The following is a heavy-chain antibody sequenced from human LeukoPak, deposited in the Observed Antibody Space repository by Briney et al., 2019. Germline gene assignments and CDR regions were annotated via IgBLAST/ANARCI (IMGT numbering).Heavy chain of an antibody. D-gene: IGHD3-3*01. V-gene: IGHV1-18*01. CDR3: ARDQGTIFGESFDC. Sequence: ASVKVSCKASGYTFTRYGVTWVRQAPGQGLEWMGWISAYNGNTNYAQKLQGRVTVTTDTSTSTAYMELRSLRSDDTAVYYCARDQGTIFGESFDCWGQGTLVTVSS. J-gene: IGHJ4*02. CDR1: GYTFTRYG. CDR2: ISAYNGNT.